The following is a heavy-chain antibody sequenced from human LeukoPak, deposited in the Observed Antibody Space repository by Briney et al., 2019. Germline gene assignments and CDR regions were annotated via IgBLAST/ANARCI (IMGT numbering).Heavy chain of an antibody. J-gene: IGHJ4*02. D-gene: IGHD3-3*01. V-gene: IGHV3-23*01. CDR3: AKDRSQYYDFWSGYYSTYFDY. CDR1: GFTFSSYA. CDR2: ISGSGGST. Sequence: AGGSLRLSCAASGFTFSSYAMSWVRQAPGKGLEWVSAISGSGGSTYYADSVKGRFTISRDNSKNTLYLQMNSLRAEDTAVYYCAKDRSQYYDFWSGYYSTYFDYWGQGTLVTVSS.